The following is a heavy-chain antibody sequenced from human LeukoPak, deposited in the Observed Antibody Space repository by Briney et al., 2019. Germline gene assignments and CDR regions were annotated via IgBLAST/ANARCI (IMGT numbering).Heavy chain of an antibody. J-gene: IGHJ3*02. CDR1: GGSISSGSYY. D-gene: IGHD1-20*01. Sequence: SQTLSLACTVSGGSISSGSYYWSWIRQPAGKGLEWIGRIYTSGSTNYNPSLKSRVTISVDTSKNQFSLKLSSVTAADTAVYYRARGPYNWNDVYAFDIWGQGTMVTVSS. CDR2: IYTSGST. CDR3: ARGPYNWNDVYAFDI. V-gene: IGHV4-61*02.